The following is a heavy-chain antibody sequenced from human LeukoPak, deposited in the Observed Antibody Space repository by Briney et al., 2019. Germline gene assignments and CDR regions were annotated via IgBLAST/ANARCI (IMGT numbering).Heavy chain of an antibody. Sequence: ASVKVSCKASGYTFTGYYMHWVRQAPGQGLEWMGWINPNSGCTNYAQKFQGRVTMTRDTSISTAYMELSRLRSDDTAVYYCARDQMATGHDAFDIWGQGTMVTVSS. CDR3: ARDQMATGHDAFDI. CDR1: GYTFTGYY. CDR2: INPNSGCT. V-gene: IGHV1-2*02. J-gene: IGHJ3*02. D-gene: IGHD5-24*01.